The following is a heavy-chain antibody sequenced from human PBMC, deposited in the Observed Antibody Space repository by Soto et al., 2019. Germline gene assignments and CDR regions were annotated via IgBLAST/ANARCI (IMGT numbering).Heavy chain of an antibody. CDR3: AILAWGSGEGWFDP. CDR2: IYYSGST. V-gene: IGHV4-39*01. Sequence: QLQLQESGPGLVKPSETLSLTCTVSGGSISSSSYYWGWIRQPPGKGLEWIGNIYYSGSTYYNPSLKSRVTLSVDTSKNQSSLNLSPVTAADTAIYYCAILAWGSGEGWFDPWGQGTLVTVSS. CDR1: GGSISSSSYY. J-gene: IGHJ5*02. D-gene: IGHD3-16*01.